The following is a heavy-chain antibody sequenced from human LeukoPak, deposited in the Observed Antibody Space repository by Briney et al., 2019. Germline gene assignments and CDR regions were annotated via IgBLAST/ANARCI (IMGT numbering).Heavy chain of an antibody. J-gene: IGHJ4*02. CDR3: ARAPYYYDSSGYYQGYHYDY. D-gene: IGHD3-22*01. V-gene: IGHV4-39*07. CDR1: GGSISSSSYY. CDR2: IYHSGST. Sequence: PSETLSLTCTVSGGSISSSSYYWAWIRQPPGKGLEWIGEIYHSGSTNYNPSLKSRVTISVDKSKDQFSLKLSSVTAADTAVYYCARAPYYYDSSGYYQGYHYDYWGQGTLVTVSS.